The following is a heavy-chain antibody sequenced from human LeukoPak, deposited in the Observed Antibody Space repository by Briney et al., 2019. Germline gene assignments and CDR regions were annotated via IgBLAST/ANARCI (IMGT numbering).Heavy chain of an antibody. CDR3: ETSYGGYSFGNMVIFDY. CDR1: GGSFSGYY. Sequence: SETLSLTCAVYGGSFSGYYWSWIRQPPGKGLEWIGEINQSGSTNYNPSLKSRVTISVDTPKNQFSLKLNSVTAADTAVYYCETSYGGYSFGNMVIFDYWGQGTLVTVSS. D-gene: IGHD5-18*01. V-gene: IGHV4-34*01. J-gene: IGHJ4*02. CDR2: INQSGST.